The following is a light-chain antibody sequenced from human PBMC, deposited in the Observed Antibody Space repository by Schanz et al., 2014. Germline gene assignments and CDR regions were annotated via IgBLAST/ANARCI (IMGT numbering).Light chain of an antibody. CDR1: QSVSSSY. Sequence: EIVLTQSPGTLSLSPGERATLSCRASQSVSSSYLAWYQQKPGQAPRLLIYGASSRATGIPDRFSGSGSGTDFTLTISRLEAEDLAVYYCQQFGSSALYTFGQGTRLEIK. V-gene: IGKV3-20*01. CDR3: QQFGSSALYT. CDR2: GAS. J-gene: IGKJ2*01.